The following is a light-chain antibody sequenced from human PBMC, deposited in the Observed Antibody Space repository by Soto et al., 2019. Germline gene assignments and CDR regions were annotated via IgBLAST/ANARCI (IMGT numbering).Light chain of an antibody. CDR3: MQALQSPLYT. Sequence: DIVMTQSPLSLPVTPGEPASISCRSSQSLLHINGYNYLDWYLQKPGQSPQLLISLGSNRASGVPDRFSGTGSGTDFTLKISRVEAEDVGVYYCMQALQSPLYTFGQGTKLELK. J-gene: IGKJ2*01. V-gene: IGKV2-28*01. CDR2: LGS. CDR1: QSLLHINGYNY.